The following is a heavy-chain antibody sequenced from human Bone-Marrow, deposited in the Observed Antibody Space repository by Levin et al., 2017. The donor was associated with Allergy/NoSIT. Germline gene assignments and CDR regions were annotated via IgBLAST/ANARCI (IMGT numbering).Heavy chain of an antibody. D-gene: IGHD3/OR15-3a*01. V-gene: IGHV3-9*01. J-gene: IGHJ4*02. CDR3: ARWTVTKTPFDA. CDR2: ISFNGDTI. CDR1: GFTFDDHA. Sequence: SCEASGFTFDDHAMHWVRQAPGKGLEWVSSISFNGDTIHYADSVQGRFTISRDNARQSLYLQMNNLRPEDTAVYYCARWTVTKTPFDAWSQGTVVAGSS.